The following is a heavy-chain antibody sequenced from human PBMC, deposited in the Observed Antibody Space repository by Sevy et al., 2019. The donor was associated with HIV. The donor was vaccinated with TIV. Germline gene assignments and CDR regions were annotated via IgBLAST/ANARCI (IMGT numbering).Heavy chain of an antibody. Sequence: GGSLRLSCAASGFTFSSYAMHWVRQAPGKGLEWVAVISYDGSNKYYADSVKGRFTISRDNSKNTLYLQMNSLRAEDTAVYYCARQHCGGDCYPIKTGAFDIRGQGTMVTVSS. CDR1: GFTFSSYA. D-gene: IGHD2-21*02. CDR2: ISYDGSNK. V-gene: IGHV3-30*04. CDR3: ARQHCGGDCYPIKTGAFDI. J-gene: IGHJ3*02.